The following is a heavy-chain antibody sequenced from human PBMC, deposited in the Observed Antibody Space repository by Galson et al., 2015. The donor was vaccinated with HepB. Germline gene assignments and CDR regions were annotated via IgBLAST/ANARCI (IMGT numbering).Heavy chain of an antibody. CDR1: GYTFTNYG. J-gene: IGHJ5*02. Sequence: SVKVSCKASGYTFTNYGISWARQAPGQGLEWMGWISAYSGKTNYAQKFQGRVTMTTDTSTSTAYMDLRSLRSDDTAVYYCARDHGFGDLLPDPWGQGTLVTVSS. CDR2: ISAYSGKT. V-gene: IGHV1-18*01. D-gene: IGHD3-10*01. CDR3: ARDHGFGDLLPDP.